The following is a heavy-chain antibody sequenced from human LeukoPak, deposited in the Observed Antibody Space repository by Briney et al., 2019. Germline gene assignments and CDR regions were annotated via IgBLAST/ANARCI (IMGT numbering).Heavy chain of an antibody. CDR1: GYSISSGYY. D-gene: IGHD6-6*01. CDR2: SHHSGSS. Sequence: SETLSLTCTVSGYSISSGYYWGWIRQPPGKGLEWIGSSHHSGSSYYNPSLKSRVTISVDRSRNQFSLKLSSVTAADTAVYYCGREYGTSSSYYYYFMDVWGKGTAVTVSS. J-gene: IGHJ6*03. V-gene: IGHV4-38-2*02. CDR3: GREYGTSSSYYYYFMDV.